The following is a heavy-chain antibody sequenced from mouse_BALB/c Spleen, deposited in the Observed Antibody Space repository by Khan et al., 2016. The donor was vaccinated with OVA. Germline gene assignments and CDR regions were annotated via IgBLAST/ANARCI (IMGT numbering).Heavy chain of an antibody. CDR2: IDPANGYT. CDR3: ARDYWDVFAY. CDR1: GFNIKDTY. V-gene: IGHV14-3*02. Sequence: VQLKQSGAELVKPGASVKLSCTASGFNIKDTYMHWVKQRPEQGLEWIGRIDPANGYTKYDPKFPGKATITADTSSNTAYLQLSSLTSEDTAVYYCARDYWDVFAYWGQGTLVTVSA. D-gene: IGHD4-1*01. J-gene: IGHJ3*01.